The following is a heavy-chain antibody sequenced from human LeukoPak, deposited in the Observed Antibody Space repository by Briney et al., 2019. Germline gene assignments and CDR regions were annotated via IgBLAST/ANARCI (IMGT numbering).Heavy chain of an antibody. CDR2: ISSDGGSP. CDR3: AREYCSGGRCQYYFDY. CDR1: GFTFSSYA. D-gene: IGHD2-15*01. Sequence: GGSPRLSCAASGFTFSSYAMHRVRQAPGKGLEYVSGISSDGGSPFHVNSVKGRFTISRDNSKDTLYLQMGSLRAEDMAVYYCAREYCSGGRCQYYFDYWGQGTLVTVSS. V-gene: IGHV3-64*01. J-gene: IGHJ4*02.